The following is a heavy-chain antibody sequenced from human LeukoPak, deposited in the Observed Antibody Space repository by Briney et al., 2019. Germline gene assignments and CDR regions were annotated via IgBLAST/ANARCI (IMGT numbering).Heavy chain of an antibody. CDR1: GFTFSNYM. CDR3: LRDLNWSLDQ. V-gene: IGHV3-74*01. Sequence: GGSLRLSCAASGFTFSNYMMHWVRHAPGKGLVWVSRIKSDGITITYADSVKGRFTISRDNAKNTLYLQMNGLRAEDTAVYYCLRDLNWSLDQWGQGTLVTVSS. CDR2: IKSDGITI. D-gene: IGHD1-20*01. J-gene: IGHJ4*02.